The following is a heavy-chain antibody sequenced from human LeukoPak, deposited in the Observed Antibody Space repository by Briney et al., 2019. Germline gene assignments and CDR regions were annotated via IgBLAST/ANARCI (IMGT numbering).Heavy chain of an antibody. Sequence: PSETLSLTCTVSGYSISSGYYWGWIRQPPGKGLEWIGSTYHSGSTYYNPSLKSRVTISVDTSKNQFSLKLSSVTAADTAVYYCARDFDYYYDSSGYYYYYYGMDVWGQGTTVTVSS. J-gene: IGHJ6*02. CDR1: GYSISSGYY. V-gene: IGHV4-38-2*02. CDR3: ARDFDYYYDSSGYYYYYYGMDV. CDR2: TYHSGST. D-gene: IGHD3-22*01.